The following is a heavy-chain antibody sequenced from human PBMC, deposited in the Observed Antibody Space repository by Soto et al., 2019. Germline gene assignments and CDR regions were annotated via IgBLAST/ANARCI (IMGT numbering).Heavy chain of an antibody. J-gene: IGHJ4*02. V-gene: IGHV3-23*01. CDR2: ISGSGGST. CDR3: AKEEDVRGAKLGWGEEGAHDY. D-gene: IGHD7-27*01. Sequence: GGSLRLSCAASGFTFSSYAMSWVRQAPGKGLEWVSAISGSGGSTYYADSVKGRFTISRDNSKNTLYLQMNSLRAEDTAVYYCAKEEDVRGAKLGWGEEGAHDYWGQGTLVTVSS. CDR1: GFTFSSYA.